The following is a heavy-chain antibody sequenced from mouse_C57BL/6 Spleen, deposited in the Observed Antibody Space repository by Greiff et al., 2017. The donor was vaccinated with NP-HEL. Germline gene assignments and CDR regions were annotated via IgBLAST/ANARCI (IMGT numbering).Heavy chain of an antibody. CDR1: GYTFTSYW. J-gene: IGHJ3*01. CDR2: IDPSDSYT. V-gene: IGHV1-69*01. Sequence: QVQLQQPGAELVMPGASVKLSCKASGYTFTSYWMHWVKQRPGQGLEWIGEIDPSDSYTNYHQKVKGKSTLTVDKSSSTAYMQLSSLTSEDSAVYYCAGSNSWFADWGQGTLVTVSA. D-gene: IGHD2-5*01. CDR3: AGSNSWFAD.